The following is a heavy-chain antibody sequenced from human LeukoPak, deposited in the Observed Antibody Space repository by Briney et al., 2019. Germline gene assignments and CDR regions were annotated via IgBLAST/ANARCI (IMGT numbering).Heavy chain of an antibody. D-gene: IGHD6-19*01. J-gene: IGHJ6*03. CDR2: INPNSGNT. CDR3: MVAGYYYYYYMDV. V-gene: IGHV1-8*03. Sequence: ASVKVSCKASGYTFTGYYMHWVRQAPGQGLEWMGWINPNSGNTGYAQKFQGRVTITRNTSISTAYMELSSLRSEDTAVYYCMVAGYYYYYYMDVWGKGTTVTVSS. CDR1: GYTFTGYY.